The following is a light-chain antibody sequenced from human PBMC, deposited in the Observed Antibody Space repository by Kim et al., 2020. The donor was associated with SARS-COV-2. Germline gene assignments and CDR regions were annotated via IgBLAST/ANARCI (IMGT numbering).Light chain of an antibody. V-gene: IGKV1-5*03. CDR2: KAS. CDR1: QSISSS. J-gene: IGKJ1*01. Sequence: DIQMTQSPSTLSASVGDRVTITCRASQSISSSLAWYQQKPGKAPKLLLHKASSIQSGVPSRFSGSGSGTEFTLTISSLQPDDFATYYFHQYKSFSTFGQGTKVEIK. CDR3: HQYKSFST.